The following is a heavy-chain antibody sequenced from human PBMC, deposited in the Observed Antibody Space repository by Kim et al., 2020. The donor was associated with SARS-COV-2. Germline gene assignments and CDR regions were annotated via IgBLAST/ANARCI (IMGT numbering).Heavy chain of an antibody. CDR3: ARDSVLSYYYGMDV. Sequence: VDSVKGRFTISRDNAKNSLYLQMNSLRAEDTAVYHCARDSVLSYYYGMDVWGQGTTVTVSS. J-gene: IGHJ6*02. V-gene: IGHV3-7*01.